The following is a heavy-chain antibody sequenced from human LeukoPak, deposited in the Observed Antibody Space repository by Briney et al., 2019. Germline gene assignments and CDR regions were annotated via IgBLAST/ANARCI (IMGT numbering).Heavy chain of an antibody. CDR1: GDSVSSNSAA. J-gene: IGHJ5*02. V-gene: IGHV6-1*01. D-gene: IGHD2-15*01. Sequence: SQTLSLTCAISGDSVSSNSAAWNWIRQSPSRGLEWLGMTYYRSKWYNDYAVSVKSRITINPDTSKNQFSLQLNSVTPEDTAVYYCARVALSGYCSGGSCYVDWFDAWGQGTLVTVSS. CDR3: ARVALSGYCSGGSCYVDWFDA. CDR2: TYYRSKWYN.